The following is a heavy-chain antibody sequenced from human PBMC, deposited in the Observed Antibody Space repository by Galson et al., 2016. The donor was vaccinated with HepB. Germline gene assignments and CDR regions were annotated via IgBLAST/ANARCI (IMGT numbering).Heavy chain of an antibody. CDR3: VREVSYYDGSGYPGRDYYYYMDV. CDR1: GYTITSYY. D-gene: IGHD3-22*01. V-gene: IGHV1-46*01. Sequence: SVKVSCKASGYTITSYYMHWVRQAPGQGLEWMGVIYPSGDTTNYSQRFRGRVTMTRDTSTNTVYMELSSLRSEDTAVDYCVREVSYYDGSGYPGRDYYYYMDVRGKGAMVTGSS. J-gene: IGHJ6*03. CDR2: IYPSGDTT.